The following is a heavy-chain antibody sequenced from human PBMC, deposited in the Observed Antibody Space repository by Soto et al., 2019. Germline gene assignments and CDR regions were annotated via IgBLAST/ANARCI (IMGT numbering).Heavy chain of an antibody. J-gene: IGHJ4*02. V-gene: IGHV4-59*01. CDR3: AREAGILTSTFFDY. Sequence: QVQLLESGPGLVKPSETLSLTCTVSGASIRSYSWSWIRQPPGKGLEWIGYMSFSGTTNYSPSLKSRVTISEDTSENEHSLKLSSVTAADTAVYYCAREAGILTSTFFDYWGQGSLVIVSS. D-gene: IGHD1-1*01. CDR2: MSFSGTT. CDR1: GASIRSYS.